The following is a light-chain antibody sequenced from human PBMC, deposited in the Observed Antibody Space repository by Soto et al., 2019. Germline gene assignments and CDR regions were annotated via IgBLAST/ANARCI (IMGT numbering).Light chain of an antibody. CDR1: QDIRNH. V-gene: IGKV1-16*02. CDR2: AAS. CDR3: QQYNSDPIT. J-gene: IGKJ5*01. Sequence: DIQMTQPTPSLSASVGDRVTITCRASQDIRNHLAWFQHKPGKAPRSLIYAASGLQSGVPSKFSGSGSGTEFTLTISGLQPEDFATYFCQQYNSDPITFGQGTRLEI.